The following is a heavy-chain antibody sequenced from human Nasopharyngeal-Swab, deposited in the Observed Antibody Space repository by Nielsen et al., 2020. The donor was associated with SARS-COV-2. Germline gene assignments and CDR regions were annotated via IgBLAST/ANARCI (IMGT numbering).Heavy chain of an antibody. J-gene: IGHJ4*02. CDR3: AGTSGDY. CDR2: ISYDGSNK. CDR1: GLTFSSYA. Sequence: GGSLRLSCAVSGLTFSSYAMHWVRQAPGKGLEWVAVISYDGSNKYYADSVKGRFTISRDNSKNTLYLQMNSLRAEDTAVYYCAGTSGDYWGQGTLVTVSS. V-gene: IGHV3-30-3*01.